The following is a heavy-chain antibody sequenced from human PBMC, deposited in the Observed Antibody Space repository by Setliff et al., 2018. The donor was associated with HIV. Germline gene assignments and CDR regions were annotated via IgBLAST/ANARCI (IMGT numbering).Heavy chain of an antibody. V-gene: IGHV3-21*04. CDR2: ISSSSSYI. CDR1: GFTFSSYS. J-gene: IGHJ4*01. CDR3: ASFYGDYGY. D-gene: IGHD3-10*01. Sequence: GGSLRLSCAASGFTFSSYSMNWVRQAPGKGLEWVSSISSSSSYIYYADSVKGRFTISRDNANNLLFLQMNNLRDEDTAVYYCASFYGDYGYWGHGTQVTVSS.